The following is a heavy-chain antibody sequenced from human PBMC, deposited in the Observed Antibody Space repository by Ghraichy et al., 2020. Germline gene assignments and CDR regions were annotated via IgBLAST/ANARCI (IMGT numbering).Heavy chain of an antibody. CDR1: GGSFSGYY. Sequence: SATLSLTCAVYGGSFSGYYWSWIRQPPGKGLEWIGEINHSGSTNYNPSLKSRVTISVDTSKNQFSLKLSSVTAADTAVYYCARSRAYYYGSGTHWFDPWGQGTLVTVSS. J-gene: IGHJ5*02. V-gene: IGHV4-34*01. CDR2: INHSGST. CDR3: ARSRAYYYGSGTHWFDP. D-gene: IGHD3-10*01.